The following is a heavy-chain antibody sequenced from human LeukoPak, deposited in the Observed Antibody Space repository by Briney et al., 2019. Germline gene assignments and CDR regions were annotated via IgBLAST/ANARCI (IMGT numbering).Heavy chain of an antibody. CDR2: TYYRSKWYN. V-gene: IGHV6-1*01. CDR1: GDSVSSNTAA. Sequence: SQTLSLTCAISGDSVSSNTAAWNWIRQSPSRGLEWLGRTYYRSKWYNDYAVSVKSRITINPDTSKNQFSLQVNSVTPEDTAVYYCARGSGLGQDSYFDYWGQGSLVTVSS. J-gene: IGHJ4*02. D-gene: IGHD1-26*01. CDR3: ARGSGLGQDSYFDY.